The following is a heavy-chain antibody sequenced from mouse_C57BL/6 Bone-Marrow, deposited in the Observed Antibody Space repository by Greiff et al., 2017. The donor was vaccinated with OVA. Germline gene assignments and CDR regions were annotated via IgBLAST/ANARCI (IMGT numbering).Heavy chain of an antibody. V-gene: IGHV1-54*01. CDR2: INPGSGGT. CDR3: ASAYYSNWNYAMDY. CDR1: GYAFTNYL. Sequence: QVQLKESGAELVRPGTSVKVSCKASGYAFTNYLIEWVKQRPGQGLEWIGVINPGSGGTNYNEKFKGKATLTADKSSSTAYMQLSSLTSEDSAVYFCASAYYSNWNYAMDYWGQGTSVTVSS. J-gene: IGHJ4*01. D-gene: IGHD2-5*01.